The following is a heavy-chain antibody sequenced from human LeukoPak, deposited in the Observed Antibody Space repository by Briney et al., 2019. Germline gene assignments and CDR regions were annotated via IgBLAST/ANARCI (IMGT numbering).Heavy chain of an antibody. CDR1: GGSLSGYY. CDR2: INHSGST. V-gene: IGHV4-34*01. Sequence: SETLSLTCAVYGGSLSGYYWSWIRQPPGKGLEWIGEINHSGSTNYNPSLKSRVTISVDTSKNQFSLKLSSVTAADTAVYYCARYHTTVTFDYWGQGTLVTVSS. J-gene: IGHJ4*02. CDR3: ARYHTTVTFDY. D-gene: IGHD4-17*01.